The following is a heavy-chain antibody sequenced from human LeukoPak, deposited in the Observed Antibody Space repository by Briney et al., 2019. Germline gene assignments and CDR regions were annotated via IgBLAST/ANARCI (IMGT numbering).Heavy chain of an antibody. CDR2: IYSGGST. CDR3: ARGYYDSSGYTP. Sequence: GGSLRLSCAASGFTVSSNYMSWVRQAPGKGLEWVSVIYSGGSTYYADSVKGSFTISRDNSKNTLYLQTNSLRAEDTAVYYCARGYYDSSGYTPWGQGTLVTVSS. D-gene: IGHD3-22*01. CDR1: GFTVSSNY. V-gene: IGHV3-66*01. J-gene: IGHJ5*02.